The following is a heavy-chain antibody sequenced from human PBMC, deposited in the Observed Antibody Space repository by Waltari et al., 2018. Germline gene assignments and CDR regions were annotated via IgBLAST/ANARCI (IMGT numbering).Heavy chain of an antibody. Sequence: QLQLQESGPGLVKPSETLSLTCTVSGGSISSSRYYWGWIRQPPGKGLEWIGSIYYSGSTYYNPSLKSRVTISVDTSKNQFSLKLSSVTAADTAVYYCAREVGGKGLGSYSYWGQGTLVTVSS. CDR1: GGSISSSRYY. J-gene: IGHJ4*02. D-gene: IGHD3-10*01. V-gene: IGHV4-39*07. CDR2: IYYSGST. CDR3: AREVGGKGLGSYSY.